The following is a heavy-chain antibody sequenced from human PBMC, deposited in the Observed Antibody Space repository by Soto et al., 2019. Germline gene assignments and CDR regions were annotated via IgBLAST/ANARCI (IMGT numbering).Heavy chain of an antibody. CDR3: ARGGFNYYDSSGYYYDY. Sequence: GGSLRLSCAASGFTVSSNYMSWVRQAPGEGPEWVSVIYSGGSTYYADSVKGRFTISRDNSKNTLYLQMNSLRAEDTAVYYCARGGFNYYDSSGYYYDYWGQGTLVTVSS. CDR1: GFTVSSNY. V-gene: IGHV3-53*01. CDR2: IYSGGST. J-gene: IGHJ4*02. D-gene: IGHD3-22*01.